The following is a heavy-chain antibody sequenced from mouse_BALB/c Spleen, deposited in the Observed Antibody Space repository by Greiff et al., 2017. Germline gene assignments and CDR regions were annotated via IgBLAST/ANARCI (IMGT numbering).Heavy chain of an antibody. CDR2: INPNNGGT. J-gene: IGHJ4*01. CDR1: GYTFTDYN. Sequence: EVQLQQSGPELVKPGASVKIPCKASGYTFTDYNMDWVKQSHGKSLEWIGDINPNNGGTIYNQKFKGKATLTVDKSSSTAYMELRSLTSEDTAVYYCARSRSHYYAMDYWGQGTSVTVSS. CDR3: ARSRSHYYAMDY. V-gene: IGHV1-18*01.